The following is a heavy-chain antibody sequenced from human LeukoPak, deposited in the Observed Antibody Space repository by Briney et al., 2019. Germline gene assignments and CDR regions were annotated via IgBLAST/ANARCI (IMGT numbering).Heavy chain of an antibody. CDR2: ISAYNGNT. D-gene: IGHD2-2*01. V-gene: IGHV1-18*01. J-gene: IGHJ5*02. CDR1: GYTFISYG. Sequence: ASVKGSCKASGYTFISYGISWVRQAPGQGLEWMGWISAYNGNTNYAQMVQGRVTMTTDTSTSTAYMEVRSLRSDDTAMYYCARDVGDIVTIPAAISVPWGQGTLVTVSS. CDR3: ARDVGDIVTIPAAISVP.